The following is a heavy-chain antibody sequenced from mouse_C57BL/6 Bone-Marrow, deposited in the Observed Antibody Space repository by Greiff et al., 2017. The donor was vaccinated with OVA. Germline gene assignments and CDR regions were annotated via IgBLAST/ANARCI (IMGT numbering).Heavy chain of an antibody. J-gene: IGHJ3*01. V-gene: IGHV1-74*01. CDR3: SIDVIYYDDSCSCAY. CDR2: IHPSDSDT. D-gene: IGHD1-1*01. Sequence: QVQLQQPGAELVKPGASVKVSCKASGYNFTSYWMHWVKQRPGQGLEWIGRIHPSDSDTKYNQKFKGKATLTVDKSSSTAYMQLSSLTSEDSAVXDCSIDVIYYDDSCSCAYWGQGTLVTVSA. CDR1: GYNFTSYW.